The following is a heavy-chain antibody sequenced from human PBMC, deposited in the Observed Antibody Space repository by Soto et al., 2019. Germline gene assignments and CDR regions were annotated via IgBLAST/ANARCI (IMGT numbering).Heavy chain of an antibody. CDR1: GFMFINFG. CDR3: TTYTQPQDIVNMTQEY. V-gene: IGHV3-30*03. CDR2: ISSDVTIK. D-gene: IGHD5-12*01. Sequence: WLSLRLSCSPSGFMFINFGIHWLLQPPGKGLEWVAVISSDVTIKYYGDSVTGRFTISRDNSKNTLYLYMNSLTAEDTAVYYCTTYTQPQDIVNMTQEYWGQRTMVTVSS. J-gene: IGHJ4*02.